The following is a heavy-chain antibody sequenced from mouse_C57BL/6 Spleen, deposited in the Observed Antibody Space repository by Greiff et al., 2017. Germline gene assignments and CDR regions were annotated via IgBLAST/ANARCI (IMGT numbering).Heavy chain of an antibody. D-gene: IGHD1-1*01. CDR1: GYTFTSYG. Sequence: VQVQQSGAELARPGASVKLSCKASGYTFTSYGISWVKQRTGQGLEWIGEIDPRSGNTYYNEKFKGKAILTADKSSSTAYMELRSLTSEDSAVYFWARGGSSSAWFAYWGQGTLVTVSA. J-gene: IGHJ3*01. V-gene: IGHV1-81*01. CDR3: ARGGSSSAWFAY. CDR2: IDPRSGNT.